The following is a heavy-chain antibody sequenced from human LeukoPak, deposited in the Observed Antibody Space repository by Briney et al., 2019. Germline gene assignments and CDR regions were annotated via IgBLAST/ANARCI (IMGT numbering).Heavy chain of an antibody. CDR2: IYYSGST. V-gene: IGHV4-61*05. D-gene: IGHD3-10*01. Sequence: KPSETLSLTCTVSGGSISRSSHYWGWIRQPPGKGLEWIGYIYYSGSTNYNPSLKSRVTISVDTSKNQFSLKLSSVTAADTAVYYCARAGGSGSYLLNYWGQGTLVTVSS. CDR3: ARAGGSGSYLLNY. CDR1: GGSISRSSHY. J-gene: IGHJ4*02.